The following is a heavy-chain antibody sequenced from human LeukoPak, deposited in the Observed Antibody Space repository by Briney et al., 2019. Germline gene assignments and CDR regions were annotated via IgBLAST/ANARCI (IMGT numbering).Heavy chain of an antibody. J-gene: IGHJ4*02. V-gene: IGHV1-69*06. CDR2: IIPIFGTA. D-gene: IGHD3-10*01. CDR1: GGTFSSYA. Sequence: GATVKVSCKASGGTFSSYAISWVRQAPGQGLEWMGGIIPIFGTANYAQKFQGRVTITADKSTSTAYMELSSLRSEDTAVYYCATDLNGRYGSGPFDYWGQGTLVTVSS. CDR3: ATDLNGRYGSGPFDY.